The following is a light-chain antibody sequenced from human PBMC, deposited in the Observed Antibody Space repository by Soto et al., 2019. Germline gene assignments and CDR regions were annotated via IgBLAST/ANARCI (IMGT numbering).Light chain of an antibody. CDR1: QSVSSSY. CDR3: QQYGSSLPIT. CDR2: GAS. V-gene: IGKV3-20*01. Sequence: EIVFTQSPGTLSLNPGERATLSCRASQSVSSSYLAWYQQKLGQAPRLLIYGASSRATGIPDRFSGSGSGTDFTLTISRLEPEDFAVYHCQQYGSSLPITFGQGTRLEIK. J-gene: IGKJ5*01.